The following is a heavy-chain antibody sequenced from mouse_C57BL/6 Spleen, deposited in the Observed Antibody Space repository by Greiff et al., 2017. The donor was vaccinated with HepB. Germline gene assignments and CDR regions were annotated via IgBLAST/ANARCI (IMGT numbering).Heavy chain of an antibody. D-gene: IGHD2-4*01. CDR2: INYDGSST. CDR1: GFTFSDYY. V-gene: IGHV5-16*01. Sequence: EVQLVESEGGLVQPGSSMKLSCTASGFTFSDYYMAWVRQVPEKGLEWVAHINYDGSSTYYLDSLKSRFIISRDNAKNILYLPMSSLKSEDTATYYCARVDYDEAMDYWGQGTSVTVSS. J-gene: IGHJ4*01. CDR3: ARVDYDEAMDY.